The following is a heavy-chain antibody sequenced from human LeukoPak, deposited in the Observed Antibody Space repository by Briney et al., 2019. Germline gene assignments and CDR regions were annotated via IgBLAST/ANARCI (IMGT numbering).Heavy chain of an antibody. D-gene: IGHD5-24*01. V-gene: IGHV1-2*02. CDR3: ARESGRDGYNAFDY. CDR1: VYTFPGYY. J-gene: IGHJ4*02. CDR2: INPNSGGT. Sequence: ASVKVSYKASVYTFPGYYMHWVRQAPGKGLEWMVWINPNSGGTNYAQKFQGRVTMTRDASISTAYMELSRLRSDDTAVYYCARESGRDGYNAFDYWGQGTLVTVSS.